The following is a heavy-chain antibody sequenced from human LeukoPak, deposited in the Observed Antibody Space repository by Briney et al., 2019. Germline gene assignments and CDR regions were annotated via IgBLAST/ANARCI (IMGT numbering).Heavy chain of an antibody. Sequence: SETLSLTCTVSGGSISSSSHYWSWIRQHPGKGLEWIGYIYSSGSTYYNPSLKSRVIMSVDTSKNQFSLKLSSVTAADTALYYCAREPDSSSLYSYRYYFDYWGQGTLVTVSS. J-gene: IGHJ4*02. V-gene: IGHV4-31*03. CDR1: GGSISSSSHY. CDR3: AREPDSSSLYSYRYYFDY. D-gene: IGHD5-18*01. CDR2: IYSSGST.